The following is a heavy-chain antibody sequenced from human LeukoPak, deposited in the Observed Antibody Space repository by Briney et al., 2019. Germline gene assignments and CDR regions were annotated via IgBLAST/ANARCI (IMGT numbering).Heavy chain of an antibody. D-gene: IGHD5-24*01. J-gene: IGHJ3*02. CDR3: AREDAEQMDNSFDI. CDR2: VYYIGST. Sequence: PGGSLRLSCAVSGFTFNNYWMTWVRQAPGKGPEWIGSVYYIGSTFYNPSLKSRLTISIDTSKNQFSLKLRSVTAADTAVYYCAREDAEQMDNSFDIWGQGTMVTVSS. CDR1: GFTFNNYW. V-gene: IGHV4-4*02.